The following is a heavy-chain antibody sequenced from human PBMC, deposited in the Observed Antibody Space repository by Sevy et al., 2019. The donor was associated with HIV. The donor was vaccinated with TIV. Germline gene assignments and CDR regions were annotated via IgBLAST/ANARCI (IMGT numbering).Heavy chain of an antibody. D-gene: IGHD3-22*01. Sequence: SETSLTCAVSGVSVSSDTYYWSWIRQPPGKGLEWIGYVYHTGSTNYSPSFKSRVTISVDTSKNQFSLRLFSVAAADTAVYYCAREPYFFDKSGYYWDYWGQGALVTVSS. V-gene: IGHV4-61*01. CDR3: AREPYFFDKSGYYWDY. J-gene: IGHJ4*02. CDR1: GVSVSSDTYY. CDR2: VYHTGST.